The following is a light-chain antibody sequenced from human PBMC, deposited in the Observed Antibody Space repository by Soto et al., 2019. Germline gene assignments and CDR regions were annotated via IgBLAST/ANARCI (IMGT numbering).Light chain of an antibody. V-gene: IGKV1-5*03. Sequence: TLSASVGDRVTITCRASQSISSWLAWYQQKPGTAPNLLIYKASSLESGVPSRFTGSGSGTEFTLTIPSLQPDDFATYYCQQYNSYPWTFGQGTKVEIK. CDR2: KAS. CDR3: QQYNSYPWT. CDR1: QSISSW. J-gene: IGKJ1*01.